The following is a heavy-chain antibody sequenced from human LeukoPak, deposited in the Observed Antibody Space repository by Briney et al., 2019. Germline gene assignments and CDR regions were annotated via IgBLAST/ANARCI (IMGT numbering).Heavy chain of an antibody. Sequence: PGGSLRLSCAASGFPFNTYAMHWVRQAPGKGLEWVALTSYDGSNKFYADSVRGRFTISRDNSKNTLFLQMNSLRAEDTAVYYCAKGQLVDYGMDVWGQGTTVTVSS. V-gene: IGHV3-30*18. CDR3: AKGQLVDYGMDV. D-gene: IGHD6-6*01. CDR2: TSYDGSNK. CDR1: GFPFNTYA. J-gene: IGHJ6*02.